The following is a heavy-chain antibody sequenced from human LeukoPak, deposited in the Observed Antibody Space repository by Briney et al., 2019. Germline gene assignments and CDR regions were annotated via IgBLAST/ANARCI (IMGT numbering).Heavy chain of an antibody. CDR1: GFTFTDYW. CDR2: IKPDGSEK. D-gene: IGHD3-10*01. J-gene: IGHJ4*02. CDR3: ARAHGLD. V-gene: IGHV3-7*03. Sequence: PGGSLRLSCAASGFTFTDYWMTWVRQAPGKGLEWVANIKPDGSEKYYVDSVKGRFTISRDNAKNSLYLQMNSLRAEDTALYYCARAHGLDWGQGTLVTVSS.